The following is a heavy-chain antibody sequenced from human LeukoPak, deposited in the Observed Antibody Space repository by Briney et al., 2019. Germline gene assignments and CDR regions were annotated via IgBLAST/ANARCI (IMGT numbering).Heavy chain of an antibody. CDR2: IYTGGTT. J-gene: IGHJ4*02. CDR3: ARDKLGSGYSSDFDY. CDR1: GFSVSSNY. D-gene: IGHD6-19*01. Sequence: PGGSLRLSCAASGFSVSSNYMNWARQAPGKGLEWVSAIYTGGTTYYADSVKGRFTISRDNSKNTLYLQMNSLRAEDTAVYYCARDKLGSGYSSDFDYWGQGTLVTVSS. V-gene: IGHV3-66*02.